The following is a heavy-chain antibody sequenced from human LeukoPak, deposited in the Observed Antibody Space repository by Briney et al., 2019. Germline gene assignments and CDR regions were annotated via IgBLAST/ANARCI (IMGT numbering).Heavy chain of an antibody. D-gene: IGHD3-10*01. V-gene: IGHV3-11*01. J-gene: IGHJ4*02. Sequence: GGSLRLSCAASGFTFSDYYMSWLRLAPGKGLEGVSYISSRDMSSSDSPIYYADSVKGRFTISRDNAKNSLFLQMNSLRAEDTAVYYCARSSRYGSGADYWGQGTLVTVTS. CDR2: ISSRDMSSSDSPI. CDR3: ARSSRYGSGADY. CDR1: GFTFSDYY.